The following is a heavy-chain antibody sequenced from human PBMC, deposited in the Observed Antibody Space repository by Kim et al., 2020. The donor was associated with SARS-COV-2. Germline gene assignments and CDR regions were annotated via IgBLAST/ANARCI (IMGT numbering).Heavy chain of an antibody. CDR1: GFTFSSYW. Sequence: GGSLRLSCAASGFTFSSYWMNWVRQAPGKGLEWVASLKQDGSQKYYVDSVNGRFTISRDNAKNSLYLQMNTLRVEDTAIYYCARGSTIYWGQGTLVTVSS. J-gene: IGHJ4*02. CDR3: ARGSTIY. V-gene: IGHV3-7*03. D-gene: IGHD5-12*01. CDR2: LKQDGSQK.